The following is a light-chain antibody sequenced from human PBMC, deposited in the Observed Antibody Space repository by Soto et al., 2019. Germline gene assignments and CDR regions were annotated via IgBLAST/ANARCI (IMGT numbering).Light chain of an antibody. J-gene: IGLJ2*01. CDR2: EGN. V-gene: IGLV2-23*01. CDR3: CSYTPSSTLI. CDR1: NSDVGSYNL. Sequence: QSALTQPASVSGSPGQSITISCTGTNSDVGSYNLVSWYQQHPGKAPKLIIYEGNKRPSGVSNHFSGSKSGNTASLTISGLQAEDEADYYCCSYTPSSTLIFGGGTQLTVL.